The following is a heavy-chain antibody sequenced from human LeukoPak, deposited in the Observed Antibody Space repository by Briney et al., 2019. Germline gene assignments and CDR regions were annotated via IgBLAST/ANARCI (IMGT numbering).Heavy chain of an antibody. CDR2: ISGSGGST. J-gene: IGHJ4*02. D-gene: IGHD3-22*01. CDR3: AVYYYDSSGLGWDY. Sequence: GGSLRLSCAASGFTFSRYSMSWVRQAPGKGLEWVSAISGSGGSTYFADSVKGRFTISRDNSKNTLYMQMNSLRAEDTAVYYCAVYYYDSSGLGWDYWGQGTLVTVSS. CDR1: GFTFSRYS. V-gene: IGHV3-23*01.